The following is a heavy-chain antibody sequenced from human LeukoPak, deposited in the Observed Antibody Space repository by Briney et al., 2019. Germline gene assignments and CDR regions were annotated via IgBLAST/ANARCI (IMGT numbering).Heavy chain of an antibody. Sequence: ASVKVSCKASGYTFTAHDINWVRQATGQGLEWMGWMNPNSGNTGYAQKFQGRVTITRNTSTSTAYMELSSLRSEDTAAYYCARRSGWASFDYWGQGTLVTVSS. CDR1: GYTFTAHD. D-gene: IGHD6-19*01. CDR3: ARRSGWASFDY. CDR2: MNPNSGNT. J-gene: IGHJ4*02. V-gene: IGHV1-8*03.